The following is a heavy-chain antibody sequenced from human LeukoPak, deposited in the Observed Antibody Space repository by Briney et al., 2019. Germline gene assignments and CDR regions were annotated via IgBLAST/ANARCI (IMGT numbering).Heavy chain of an antibody. D-gene: IGHD3-10*01. J-gene: IGHJ2*01. CDR2: INHSGST. CDR1: GGSFCGYV. V-gene: IGHV4-34*01. Sequence: SETLSPTCAFYGGSFCGYVCSWIRQPPGKGLEWIGEINHSGSTNYNPSLKSRVTISVDTSKNQFSLQLCSVTAADTAVCYCARAEYSYRTNNMVRGARGYRWYFDLWGRGTLVTVSS. CDR3: ARAEYSYRTNNMVRGARGYRWYFDL.